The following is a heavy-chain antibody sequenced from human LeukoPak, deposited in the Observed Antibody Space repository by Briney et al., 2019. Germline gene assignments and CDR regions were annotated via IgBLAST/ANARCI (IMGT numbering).Heavy chain of an antibody. J-gene: IGHJ5*02. CDR3: ARGGSGYDWFDP. CDR2: IDTSGNT. Sequence: SETLSLTCTVSGGSISSYYWSWIRQPAGKGLEWIGRIDTSGNTNYKPSLKSRVTISVDTSKNQFSLKLRSVTAADTAVYYCARGGSGYDWFDPWGQGTLVTVSS. CDR1: GGSISSYY. D-gene: IGHD5-12*01. V-gene: IGHV4-4*07.